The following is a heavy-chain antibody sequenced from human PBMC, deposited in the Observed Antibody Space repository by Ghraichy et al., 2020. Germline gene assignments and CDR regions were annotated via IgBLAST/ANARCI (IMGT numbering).Heavy chain of an antibody. J-gene: IGHJ4*01. CDR2: ISGSGGST. Sequence: GGSLRLSCAASGFTFSSYAMSWVRQAPGKGLEWVSAISGSGGSTYYADSVKGRFTISRDNSKNTLYLQMNSLRAEDTAVYYCAKSPGVTKYYDFWSGYYNYFDYWGPGTLVTVSS. V-gene: IGHV3-23*01. CDR1: GFTFSSYA. D-gene: IGHD3-3*01. CDR3: AKSPGVTKYYDFWSGYYNYFDY.